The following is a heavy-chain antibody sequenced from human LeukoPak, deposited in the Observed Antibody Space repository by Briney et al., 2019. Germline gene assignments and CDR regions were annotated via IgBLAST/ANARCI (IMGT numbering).Heavy chain of an antibody. CDR3: ARGNWGFAFDI. D-gene: IGHD7-27*01. V-gene: IGHV3-48*04. CDR2: ISSSSSTI. CDR1: GFTFSSYS. Sequence: PGGSLRLSCAASGFTFSSYSMNWVRQAPGKGLEWVSYISSSSSTIYYADSVKGRFTISRDNAKNSLYLQMNSLRAEDTAVYYCARGNWGFAFDIWGQGTMVTVSS. J-gene: IGHJ3*02.